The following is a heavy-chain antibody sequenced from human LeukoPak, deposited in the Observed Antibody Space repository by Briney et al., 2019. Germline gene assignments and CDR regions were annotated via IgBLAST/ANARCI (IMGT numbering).Heavy chain of an antibody. CDR2: IYYSGST. CDR3: ACNPARGYSGYEYGC. CDR1: GGSISSYY. D-gene: IGHD5-12*01. J-gene: IGHJ4*02. V-gene: IGHV4-59*08. Sequence: PSETLSLTCTVSGGSISSYYWSWIRQPPGKGLEWIGYIYYSGSTNYNPSLKSRVTISVDTSKNQFSLKLSSVTAADTAVYYCACNPARGYSGYEYGCWGQGTLVTVSS.